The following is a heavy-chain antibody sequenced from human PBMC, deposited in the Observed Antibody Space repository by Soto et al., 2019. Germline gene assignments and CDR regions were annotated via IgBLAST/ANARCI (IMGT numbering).Heavy chain of an antibody. CDR2: IYHSGST. D-gene: IGHD2-8*01. V-gene: IGHV4-30-2*01. Sequence: QLQLQEFGSGLVKPSQTLSLTCAVSGGSISSGGYSCSWIRQPPGKGLEWIGYIYHSGSTYYNPSLQCRVTLSVDSSKTQFSLQLSSVTAADTAVYYCARGGLYCTHGVCYTYWFDPWGQGTLVTVSS. CDR1: GGSISSGGYS. CDR3: ARGGLYCTHGVCYTYWFDP. J-gene: IGHJ5*02.